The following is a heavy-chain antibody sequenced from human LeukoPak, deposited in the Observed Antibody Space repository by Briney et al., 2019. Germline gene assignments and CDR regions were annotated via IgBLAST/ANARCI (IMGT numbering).Heavy chain of an antibody. CDR3: ARPNITSYYDSRGYDAFDV. CDR2: IYPDDSDT. CDR1: GYRFNAYW. Sequence: GESLKISCKGSGYRFNAYWTAWVHQMPGKGLEWMGIIYPDDSDTRYSPSFQGQVTISADKSVRTAYLQWSSLKASDTAMYYCARPNITSYYDSRGYDAFDVWGQGTMVTVSS. D-gene: IGHD3-22*01. V-gene: IGHV5-51*07. J-gene: IGHJ3*01.